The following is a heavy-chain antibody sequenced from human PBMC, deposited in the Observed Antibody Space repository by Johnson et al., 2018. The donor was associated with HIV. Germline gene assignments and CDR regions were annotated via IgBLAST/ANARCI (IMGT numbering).Heavy chain of an antibody. V-gene: IGHV3-30*03. CDR1: GFTFSGFG. CDR2: ISYDGGNK. J-gene: IGHJ3*02. Sequence: QVQLVESGGGEVQPGRSLRLSCAASGFTFSGFGLHWVRQAPGKGLEWVASISYDGGNKYYADSVRGRITISSDNSKNILYLQMNSLRPEDTAVYYCARQKNAQGRWLQFDAFDIWGQGTMVTVSS. CDR3: ARQKNAQGRWLQFDAFDI. D-gene: IGHD5-24*01.